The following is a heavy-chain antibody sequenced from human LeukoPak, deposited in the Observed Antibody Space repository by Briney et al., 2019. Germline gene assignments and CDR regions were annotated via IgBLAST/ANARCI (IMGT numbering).Heavy chain of an antibody. D-gene: IGHD5-12*01. J-gene: IGHJ5*02. Sequence: SETLSLTCTVSGGSISSYYWSWIRQPPGKGLEWIGYIYYSGSTNYSPSLKSRVTISVDTSKNQFSLKLSSVTAADTAVYYCARKATKRGWFDPWGQGTLVTVSS. V-gene: IGHV4-59*01. CDR2: IYYSGST. CDR3: ARKATKRGWFDP. CDR1: GGSISSYY.